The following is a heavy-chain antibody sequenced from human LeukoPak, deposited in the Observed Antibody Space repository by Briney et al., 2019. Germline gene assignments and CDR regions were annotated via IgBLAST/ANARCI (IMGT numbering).Heavy chain of an antibody. Sequence: GGSLILSCAASGFTFSSYSMNWVRQAPGKGLEWVSSISSSSSYIYYADSVKGRFTISRDNAKNSLYLQMNSLRAEDTAVYYCARDLYGSGNTEYWGQGTLVTVSS. CDR2: ISSSSSYI. D-gene: IGHD3-10*01. CDR1: GFTFSSYS. V-gene: IGHV3-21*01. J-gene: IGHJ4*02. CDR3: ARDLYGSGNTEY.